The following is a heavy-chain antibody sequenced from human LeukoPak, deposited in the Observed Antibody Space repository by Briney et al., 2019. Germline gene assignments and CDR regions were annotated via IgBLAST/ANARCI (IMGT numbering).Heavy chain of an antibody. Sequence: GGSLRLSCAASGFTFSSYGMHWVRQAPGKGLEWVAVISYDGSNKYYADSVKGRFTISRDNSKNTLYLQMNSLRAEDTAVYYCAKPFRGDSGYDTDGWFDPWGQGTLVTVFS. CDR3: AKPFRGDSGYDTDGWFDP. CDR2: ISYDGSNK. D-gene: IGHD5-12*01. V-gene: IGHV3-30*18. J-gene: IGHJ5*02. CDR1: GFTFSSYG.